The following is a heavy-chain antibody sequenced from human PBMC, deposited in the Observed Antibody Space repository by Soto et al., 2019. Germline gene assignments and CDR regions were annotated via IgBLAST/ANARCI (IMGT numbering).Heavy chain of an antibody. V-gene: IGHV4-31*03. CDR1: GGSVISGGSY. J-gene: IGHJ6*02. Sequence: SETLSLTCTVSGGSVISGGSYWSWIRQQPGKGLEWIGYTHYTGTTYYNPSLKSRIIISVDTSKNQFSLKLSSVTAADTAVYSCGLDCGSLSCYSNYGLDVWGQEPTGTVSS. CDR3: GLDCGSLSCYSNYGLDV. D-gene: IGHD2-2*02. CDR2: THYTGTT.